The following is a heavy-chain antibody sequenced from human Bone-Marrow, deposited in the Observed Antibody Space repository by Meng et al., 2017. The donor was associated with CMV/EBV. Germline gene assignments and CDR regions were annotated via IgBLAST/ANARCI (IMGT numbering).Heavy chain of an antibody. CDR1: GYTFTSYG. J-gene: IGHJ4*02. CDR2: ISAYNGNT. CDR3: SRDSPWWEPYYFDY. V-gene: IGHV1-18*01. Sequence: ASVKVSCKASGYTFTSYGISWVRQAPGQGLEWMGWISAYNGNTNYAQKLQGRVTMTTDTSTSTAYMELRSLRSDDTAVDYCSRDSPWWEPYYFDYWGQGTLVTVSS. D-gene: IGHD1-26*01.